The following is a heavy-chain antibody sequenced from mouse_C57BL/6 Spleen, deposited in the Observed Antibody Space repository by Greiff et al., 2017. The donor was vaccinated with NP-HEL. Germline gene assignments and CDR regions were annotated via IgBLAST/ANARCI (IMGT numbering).Heavy chain of an antibody. CDR1: GFTFSSYG. Sequence: EVQLVESGGDLVKPGGSLKLSCAASGFTFSSYGMSWVRQTPDKRLEWVATISSGGSYTYYPDSVKGRFTISRDNAKNTLYLQMSSLKSEDTAMYYCARTYDYAGYFDYWGQGTTLTVSS. CDR2: ISSGGSYT. J-gene: IGHJ2*01. D-gene: IGHD2-4*01. V-gene: IGHV5-6*01. CDR3: ARTYDYAGYFDY.